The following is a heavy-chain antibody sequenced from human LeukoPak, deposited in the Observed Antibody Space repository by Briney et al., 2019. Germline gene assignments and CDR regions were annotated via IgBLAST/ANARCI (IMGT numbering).Heavy chain of an antibody. D-gene: IGHD3-22*01. CDR1: GFIFSSYW. V-gene: IGHV3-74*01. CDR2: LNGGGTTT. Sequence: HPGGSLRLSCAASGFIFSSYWMHWVRQALGKGLVWVSRLNGGGTTTNYADAVKGRFTISRDNAKNTVYLQMNSLRAEDTAVYYCAKDRFGVVADYPDYWGQGTLVTVSS. CDR3: AKDRFGVVADYPDY. J-gene: IGHJ4*02.